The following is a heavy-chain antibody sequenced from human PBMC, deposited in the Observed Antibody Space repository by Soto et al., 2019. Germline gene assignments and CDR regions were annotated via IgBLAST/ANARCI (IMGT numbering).Heavy chain of an antibody. CDR3: ARVERGTATTVVDAFDI. V-gene: IGHV4-34*01. J-gene: IGHJ3*02. D-gene: IGHD1-1*01. CDR2: MRHSGGT. CDR1: GGFVSSGSYY. Sequence: QVQLQQWGAGLLKPSETLSLTCAVYGGFVSSGSYYWSGIRQPPGKGLEWIGEMRHSGGTHFNPSLESRVTISVDTSKNQFSLKMSSVTAADTALYYCARVERGTATTVVDAFDIWGPGTMVTVSS.